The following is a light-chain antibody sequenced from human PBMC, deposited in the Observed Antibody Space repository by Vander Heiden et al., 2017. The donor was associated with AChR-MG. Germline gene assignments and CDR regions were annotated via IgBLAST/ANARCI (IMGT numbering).Light chain of an antibody. CDR3: AAWDDSLNGG. CDR2: SNN. CDR1: SSNIGSNT. V-gene: IGLV1-44*01. J-gene: IGLJ3*02. Sequence: QSVLTQPPSASGTPGQRVTISCSGSSSNIGSNTVNWYQQRPGTAPIRLSYSNNQRPSGVPDRVSGSKSGTSESLAISGLQSEDEADDYCAAWDDSLNGGFGGGTKLTVL.